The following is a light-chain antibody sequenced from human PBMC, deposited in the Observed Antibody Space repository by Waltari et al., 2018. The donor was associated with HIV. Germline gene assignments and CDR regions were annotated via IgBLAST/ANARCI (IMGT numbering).Light chain of an antibody. J-gene: IGLJ2*01. CDR3: QTWDSTSASVV. V-gene: IGLV3-1*01. CDR1: KLGDKF. CDR2: QDK. Sequence: SYTLTQPPAASVSPGQTATITCSGDKLGDKFTSWYQQRPGQSPVLVIYQDKKRSPGIPERFSGSNSGNTATLTVSGTQAVDEADYYCQTWDSTSASVVFGGGTKLTVL.